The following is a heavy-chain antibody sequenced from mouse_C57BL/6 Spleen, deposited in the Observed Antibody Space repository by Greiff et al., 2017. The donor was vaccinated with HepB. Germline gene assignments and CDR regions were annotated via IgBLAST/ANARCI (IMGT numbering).Heavy chain of an antibody. V-gene: IGHV1-69*01. Sequence: VQLQQPGAELVMPGASVKLSCKASGYTFTSYWMHWVKQRPGQGLEWIGEIDPSDSYTNYNQKFKGKSTLTVDKSSSTAYMQLSRLTSEDSAVYYCASRGTAQAYEGFAYWGQGTLVTVSA. CDR2: IDPSDSYT. D-gene: IGHD3-2*02. J-gene: IGHJ3*01. CDR1: GYTFTSYW. CDR3: ASRGTAQAYEGFAY.